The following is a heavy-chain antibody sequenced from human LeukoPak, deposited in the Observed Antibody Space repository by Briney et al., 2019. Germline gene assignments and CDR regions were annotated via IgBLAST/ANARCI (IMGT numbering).Heavy chain of an antibody. D-gene: IGHD6-19*01. CDR2: INHSGST. V-gene: IGHV4-34*01. J-gene: IGHJ4*02. CDR1: GGSFSGYY. Sequence: PWETLSLTCAVYGGSFSGYYWSWIRQPPGKGLEWIGEINHSGSTNYNPSLKSRVTISVDTSKNQFSLKLSSVTAADTAVYYCARGLTGYSSGSYDYWGQGTLVTVSS. CDR3: ARGLTGYSSGSYDY.